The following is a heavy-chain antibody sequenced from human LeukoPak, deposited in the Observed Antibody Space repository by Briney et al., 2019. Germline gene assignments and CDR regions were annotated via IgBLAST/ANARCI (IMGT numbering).Heavy chain of an antibody. CDR3: ARLGSGWYADY. Sequence: GGSLRLSCAASGFTFDDYAMHWVRQAPGKGLEWVSGISWNSGSIGYADSVKGRFTISRDNAKNSLYLQMNSLRAEDTAVYYCARLGSGWYADYWGQGTLVTVSS. V-gene: IGHV3-9*01. D-gene: IGHD6-19*01. CDR2: ISWNSGSI. CDR1: GFTFDDYA. J-gene: IGHJ4*02.